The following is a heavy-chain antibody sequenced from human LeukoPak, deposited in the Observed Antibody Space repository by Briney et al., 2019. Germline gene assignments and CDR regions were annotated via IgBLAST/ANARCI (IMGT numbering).Heavy chain of an antibody. CDR3: AREDYYDSGSNDY. J-gene: IGHJ4*02. V-gene: IGHV1-8*01. CDR1: GYTFTSYD. D-gene: IGHD3-22*01. CDR2: MNPHNGIT. Sequence: ASVKVSCKASGYTFTSYDINWVQQATGQGLEWMGWMNPHNGITAYAQKFRGRVTISRNTSISTAYIELSSLRSEDTAVYYCAREDYYDSGSNDYWGQGTLVTVSS.